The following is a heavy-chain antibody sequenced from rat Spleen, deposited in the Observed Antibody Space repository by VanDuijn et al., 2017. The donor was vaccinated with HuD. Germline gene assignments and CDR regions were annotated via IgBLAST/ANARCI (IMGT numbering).Heavy chain of an antibody. CDR1: GFTFSDYG. J-gene: IGHJ2*01. CDR3: ATLTTVPFDY. Sequence: EVQLVESDGGLVQPGKSLKLSCAASGFTFSDYGMAWVRQAPTKGLEWVATISYGDSSGHSSTYYRDSVKGRFTISRANAKSTLNLQMDSLRSEDTATYYCATLTTVPFDYWGQGVMVTVSS. CDR2: ISYGDSSGHSST. D-gene: IGHD1-1*01. V-gene: IGHV5-29*01.